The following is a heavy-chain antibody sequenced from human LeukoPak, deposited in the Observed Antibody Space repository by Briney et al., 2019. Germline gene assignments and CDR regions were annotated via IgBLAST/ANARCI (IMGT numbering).Heavy chain of an antibody. D-gene: IGHD6-13*01. CDR3: ARDTGAAAGTFDY. J-gene: IGHJ4*02. CDR1: GFTVSSNY. CDR2: IYSGGST. Sequence: GGSLRLSCAASGFTVSSNYMSWVRQAPGKGLEWVSVIYSGGSTYYADSVKGRFTISRDNSKNTLYLQMNRLRAEDTAVYYCARDTGAAAGTFDYWGQGTLVTVSS. V-gene: IGHV3-66*01.